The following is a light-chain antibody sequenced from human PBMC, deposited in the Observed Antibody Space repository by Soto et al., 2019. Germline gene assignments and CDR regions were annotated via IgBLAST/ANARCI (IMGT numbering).Light chain of an antibody. J-gene: IGKJ1*01. CDR1: QSALFNSNNKNY. V-gene: IGKV4-1*01. CDR2: WAS. CDR3: QQYFTTPSWT. Sequence: DIVMTQSPDSLAVSLGERATINCKSSQSALFNSNNKNYIAWYQQKPGQPPKLLIYWASTRESGVTDRFSGSGSGTDFTLTINSLQAEDVAVYYCQQYFTTPSWTFGQGTTVEIK.